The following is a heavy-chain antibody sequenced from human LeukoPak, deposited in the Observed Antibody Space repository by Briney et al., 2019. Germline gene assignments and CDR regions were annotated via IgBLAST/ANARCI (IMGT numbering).Heavy chain of an antibody. CDR1: GGSISSGGYH. V-gene: IGHV4-31*03. CDR2: IYYSGST. J-gene: IGHJ4*02. CDR3: ARGLDSSGPTHFVY. Sequence: SETLSLTCTVSGGSISSGGYHWSWIRQHPGKGLEWIGYIYYSGSTYYNPSLKSRVTISVDTSKNQFSLKLSSVTAADTAVYYCARGLDSSGPTHFVYWGQGTLVTVSS. D-gene: IGHD3-22*01.